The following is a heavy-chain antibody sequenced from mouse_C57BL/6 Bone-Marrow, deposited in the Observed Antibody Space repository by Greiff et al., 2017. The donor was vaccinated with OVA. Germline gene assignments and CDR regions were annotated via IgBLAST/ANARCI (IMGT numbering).Heavy chain of an antibody. V-gene: IGHV1-39*01. J-gene: IGHJ2*01. CDR3: APTVVACFAY. CDR1: GYSFTDYN. Sequence: VQLQQSGPELVKPGASVKISCKASGYSFTDYNMNWVKQSNGKSLEWIGVINPNYGTTSYNQKFKGKATLTVDQSSSTAYMQRSSLTSEDSAVDYCAPTVVACFAYWGQGTTLTVSS. CDR2: INPNYGTT. D-gene: IGHD1-1*01.